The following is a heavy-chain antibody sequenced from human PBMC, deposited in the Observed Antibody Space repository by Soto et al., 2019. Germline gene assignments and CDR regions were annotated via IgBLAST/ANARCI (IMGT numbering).Heavy chain of an antibody. CDR2: IRSKANSYAT. D-gene: IGHD3-3*01. CDR3: TRLSIVAWLNPSSYYYGMDV. Sequence: GGSLRLSCAASGFTFSGSAMHWVRQASGKGLEWVGRIRSKANSYATAYAASVKGRFTISRYDSKNTAYLQMNSLKTKDTAVYYCTRLSIVAWLNPSSYYYGMDVWGQGTTVTVSS. J-gene: IGHJ6*02. CDR1: GFTFSGSA. V-gene: IGHV3-73*01.